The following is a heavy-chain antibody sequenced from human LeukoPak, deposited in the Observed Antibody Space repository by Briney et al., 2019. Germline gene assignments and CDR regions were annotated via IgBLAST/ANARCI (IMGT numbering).Heavy chain of an antibody. Sequence: GGSLRLSCAASGFTFSSYSMHWVRQAPGKGLEWVAVISNDGSNKYYADSVKGRFIISRDTSENTLNLQMNSLRAEDTAVYYCARERGTIYGSGSIYWGQGTLVTVSS. CDR2: ISNDGSNK. CDR3: ARERGTIYGSGSIY. J-gene: IGHJ4*02. CDR1: GFTFSSYS. V-gene: IGHV3-30*04. D-gene: IGHD3-10*01.